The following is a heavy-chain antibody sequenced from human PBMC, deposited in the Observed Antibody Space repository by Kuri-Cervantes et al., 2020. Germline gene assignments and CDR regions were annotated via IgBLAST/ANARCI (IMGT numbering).Heavy chain of an antibody. V-gene: IGHV3-30-3*01. CDR3: ARDPLGGDYFDY. D-gene: IGHD3-16*01. CDR2: ISYDGSNK. J-gene: IGHJ4*02. CDR1: GFTFSSYA. Sequence: GESLKISCAASGFTFSSYAMHWVRQAPGKGLEWVAVISYDGSNKYYADSVKGRFTISRDNSKNTLYLQMNSLRAEDTAVYYCARDPLGGDYFDYWGQGTLVPVSS.